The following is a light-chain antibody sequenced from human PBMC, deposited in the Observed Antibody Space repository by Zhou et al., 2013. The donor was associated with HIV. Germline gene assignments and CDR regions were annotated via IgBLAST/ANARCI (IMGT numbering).Light chain of an antibody. V-gene: IGKV3-20*01. Sequence: PGERATLSCRASQSVGNSYLAWYQQKPGQTPRLLIYGASSRATGIPDRFSGSGSGTDFTLTINRLEPQDFAVYYCQQYARSPLTFGGGTKVDIK. J-gene: IGKJ4*01. CDR2: GAS. CDR1: QSVGNSY. CDR3: QQYARSPLT.